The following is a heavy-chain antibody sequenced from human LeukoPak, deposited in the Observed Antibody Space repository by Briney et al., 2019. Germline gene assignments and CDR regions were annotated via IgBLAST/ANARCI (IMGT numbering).Heavy chain of an antibody. J-gene: IGHJ6*03. Sequence: PGGSLRLSCAASGFTFSSYEMNWVRQAPGKGLEWVSYISSSGSTIYYADSVKGRFTISRDNAKNSLYLQMNSLRAEDTAVYYCARDLRSYSSGWYDYYNNYMDVWGKGTTVTVSS. V-gene: IGHV3-48*03. CDR1: GFTFSSYE. D-gene: IGHD6-19*01. CDR2: ISSSGSTI. CDR3: ARDLRSYSSGWYDYYNNYMDV.